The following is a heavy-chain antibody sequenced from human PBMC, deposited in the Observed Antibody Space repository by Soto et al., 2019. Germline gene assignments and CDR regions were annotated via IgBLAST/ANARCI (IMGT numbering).Heavy chain of an antibody. Sequence: QVQLQESGPGLVKPSQTLSLTCTVSGGSISSGDYYWSWIRQPPGKGLEWIGYIYYGGSTYYNPSRKSRVTISVDTSKMQFYLKLSSVPAADTAVYYCARGGWYSSSSRGDYWGQGTLVTVSS. D-gene: IGHD6-6*01. CDR3: ARGGWYSSSSRGDY. J-gene: IGHJ4*02. CDR2: IYYGGST. CDR1: GGSISSGDYY. V-gene: IGHV4-30-4*01.